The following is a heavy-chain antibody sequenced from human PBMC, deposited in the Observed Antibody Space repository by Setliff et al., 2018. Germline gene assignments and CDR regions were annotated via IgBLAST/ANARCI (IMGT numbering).Heavy chain of an antibody. CDR3: ARADHLVTTTFDY. Sequence: ASVKVSCKASGYSLSNYVMNWVRRAPGQGLEWMGWINTKTGDPSYAQGYTGRFAFSLDTSDSTTYLDISTLKAEDTATYYCARADHLVTTTFDYWGQGTLVTVSS. J-gene: IGHJ4*01. CDR2: INTKTGDP. D-gene: IGHD4-17*01. V-gene: IGHV7-4-1*02. CDR1: GYSLSNYV.